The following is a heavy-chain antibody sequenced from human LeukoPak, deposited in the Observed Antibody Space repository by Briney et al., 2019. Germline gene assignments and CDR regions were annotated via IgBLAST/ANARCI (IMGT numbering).Heavy chain of an antibody. Sequence: GGSLTLSCSASGFTFSSYAMHWVRQAPGKGLEYVSAISSNGGSTYYADSVKGRFTISRDNSKNTLYLKMNSLRAEGTAVYYCARVGGSGSSQSDYWGQGTLVTVSS. CDR1: GFTFSSYA. D-gene: IGHD3-10*01. CDR2: ISSNGGST. CDR3: ARVGGSGSSQSDY. J-gene: IGHJ4*02. V-gene: IGHV3-64*04.